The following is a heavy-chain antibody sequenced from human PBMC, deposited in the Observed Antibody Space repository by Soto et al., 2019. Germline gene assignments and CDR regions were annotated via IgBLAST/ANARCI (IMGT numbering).Heavy chain of an antibody. V-gene: IGHV1-24*01. CDR1: GYTLTELS. Sequence: ASVKVSCKVSGYTLTELSMHWVRQAPGKGLEWMGGFDPEDGETIYAQKFQGRVTMTEDTSTDTAYMELSSLRSEDTAVYYCATFWTARTAARHSYYYYMDVWGKGTTVTVSS. CDR2: FDPEDGET. D-gene: IGHD6-6*01. CDR3: ATFWTARTAARHSYYYYMDV. J-gene: IGHJ6*03.